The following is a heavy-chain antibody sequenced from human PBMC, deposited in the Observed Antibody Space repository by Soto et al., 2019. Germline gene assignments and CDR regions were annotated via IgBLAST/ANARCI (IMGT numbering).Heavy chain of an antibody. CDR2: ISDNGRNK. J-gene: IGHJ4*02. D-gene: IGHD5-12*01. CDR3: AKDRYSSAYEEYLDH. Sequence: QVQLVESGGALVQPGRSLRLSCAASGFIFNDYGMHWVRQAPGKGLEWVALISDNGRNKFYADSVKGRFTISRDKSRETLFLQMNSLTADDSAVYFCAKDRYSSAYEEYLDHWGRGTLVIVSS. CDR1: GFIFNDYG. V-gene: IGHV3-30*18.